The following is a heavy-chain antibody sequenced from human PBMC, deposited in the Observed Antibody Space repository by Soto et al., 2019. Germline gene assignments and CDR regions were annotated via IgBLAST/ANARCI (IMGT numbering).Heavy chain of an antibody. CDR3: ARILFYGDDSADF. D-gene: IGHD4-17*01. Sequence: PSETLSLTCTVSCASISGSDNYWSWIRQPPGKGLEWIGYISYTGTTYRKPSLKSRVTISVDTSKNQFSLKLSSMTAADTAVYYCARILFYGDDSADFWGQGTLVTVSS. CDR2: ISYTGTT. CDR1: CASISGSDNY. J-gene: IGHJ1*01. V-gene: IGHV4-30-4*01.